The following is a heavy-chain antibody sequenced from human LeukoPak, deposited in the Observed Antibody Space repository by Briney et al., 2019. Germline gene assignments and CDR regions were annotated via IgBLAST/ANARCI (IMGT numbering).Heavy chain of an antibody. CDR1: GSSISSGGYY. Sequence: SETLSLTCTVSGSSISSGGYYWSWIRQHPGKGLERIGYIYYSGSTYYNPSLKSRVTISVDTSKNQFSLKLSSVTTADTAVYYCARDPSLYGSGPFDIWGQGTMVTVSS. D-gene: IGHD3-10*01. CDR2: IYYSGST. J-gene: IGHJ3*02. CDR3: ARDPSLYGSGPFDI. V-gene: IGHV4-31*03.